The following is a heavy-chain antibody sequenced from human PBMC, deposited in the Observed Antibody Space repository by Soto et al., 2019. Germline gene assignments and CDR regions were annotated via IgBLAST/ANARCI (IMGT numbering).Heavy chain of an antibody. V-gene: IGHV3-43*01. J-gene: IGHJ6*02. Sequence: GGSLRLSCAASGFRFYEYNIHFFRHSPWKCLEWLSLITWNGANTYYADSVKGRFTISRDGTTKSVSLQMTSLKREDTGLYYCARETLSYGSALDVWGQGTTVTVSS. D-gene: IGHD3-16*01. CDR2: ITWNGANT. CDR3: ARETLSYGSALDV. CDR1: GFRFYEYN.